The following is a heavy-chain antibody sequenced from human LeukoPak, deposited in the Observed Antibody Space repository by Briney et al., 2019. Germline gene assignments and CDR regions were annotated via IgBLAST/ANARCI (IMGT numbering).Heavy chain of an antibody. CDR2: INPSGSST. CDR1: GYTFTGYY. V-gene: IGHV1-46*01. CDR3: ARATHDILTGYYDY. J-gene: IGHJ4*02. Sequence: ASVKVSCKASGYTFTGYYMHWVRQAPGQGLEWMGLINPSGSSTSYAQKFQGRLSLTRDMSTSTDYMELSSLRSEDTAVYYCARATHDILTGYYDYWGQGTLVTVSS. D-gene: IGHD3-9*01.